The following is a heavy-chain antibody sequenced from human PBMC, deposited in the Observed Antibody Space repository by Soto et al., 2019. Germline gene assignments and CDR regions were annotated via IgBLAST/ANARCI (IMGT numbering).Heavy chain of an antibody. CDR3: ARDETYGSGSFYYYYGMDV. Sequence: GGSLRLSCAASGFTFSDYYMSWIRQAPGKGLEWVSYISSSSSYTNYADSVKGRFTISRDNSKNTLYLQLNSLRAEDTAVYYCARDETYGSGSFYYYYGMDVWGQGTTVTVSS. CDR2: ISSSSSYT. J-gene: IGHJ6*02. V-gene: IGHV3-11*06. CDR1: GFTFSDYY. D-gene: IGHD3-10*01.